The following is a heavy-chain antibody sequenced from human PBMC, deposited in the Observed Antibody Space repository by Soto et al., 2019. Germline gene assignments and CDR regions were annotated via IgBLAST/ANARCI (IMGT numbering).Heavy chain of an antibody. V-gene: IGHV1-8*01. J-gene: IGHJ6*02. CDR3: ARGPGYDFWSGYPGGMDV. CDR1: GYTFTSYD. D-gene: IGHD3-3*01. Sequence: SVKVSSKASGYTFTSYDLNLVRQATGQGLEWMGWMNPNSGNTGYAQKFQGRVTMTRNTSISTAYMELSSLRSEDTAVYCCARGPGYDFWSGYPGGMDVWGQGTTVTVSS. CDR2: MNPNSGNT.